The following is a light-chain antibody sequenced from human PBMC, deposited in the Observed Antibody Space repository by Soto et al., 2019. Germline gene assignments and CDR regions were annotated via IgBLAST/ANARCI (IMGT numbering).Light chain of an antibody. CDR1: QSVSSSY. J-gene: IGKJ5*01. V-gene: IGKV3-20*01. CDR3: QQYGSSPPIT. CDR2: GAS. Sequence: ETVLTQSPGTLSLSPGERATLSCRASQSVSSSYLAWYQQKPGQAPRLLIYGASSRATGIPDRFSGSGSGTDFALTISTLEREDFAVYYCQQYGSSPPITFGQGTRLEIK.